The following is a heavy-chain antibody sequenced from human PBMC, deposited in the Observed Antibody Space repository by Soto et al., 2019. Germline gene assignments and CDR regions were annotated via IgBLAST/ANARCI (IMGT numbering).Heavy chain of an antibody. J-gene: IGHJ4*02. CDR1: VFSFRSYA. Sequence: QVQLVESGGGVVQPGRSLRLSCAASVFSFRSYAMHWVRQAPGKGLEWVAVMSYDGSDKDYADSVKGRFTISRDNSKNTLYLQMSSLRAEDTAVYYCARARLDTPALEYWGQGTLVTVSS. V-gene: IGHV3-30-3*01. D-gene: IGHD2-2*01. CDR2: MSYDGSDK. CDR3: ARARLDTPALEY.